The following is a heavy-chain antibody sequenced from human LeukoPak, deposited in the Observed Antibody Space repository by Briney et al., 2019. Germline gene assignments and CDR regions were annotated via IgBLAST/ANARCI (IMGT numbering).Heavy chain of an antibody. Sequence: GGSLRLSCTASGFTLGDYYMSWVRQAPGKGLEWVAVIRSNANGGTTEYAAPVKGRFTISRDDSKSIAYLQMNSLKTEDTAVYYCTRDCSGGSCSYYFDYWGQGTLVTVSS. CDR3: TRDCSGGSCSYYFDY. V-gene: IGHV3-49*04. D-gene: IGHD2-15*01. J-gene: IGHJ4*02. CDR2: IRSNANGGTT. CDR1: GFTLGDYY.